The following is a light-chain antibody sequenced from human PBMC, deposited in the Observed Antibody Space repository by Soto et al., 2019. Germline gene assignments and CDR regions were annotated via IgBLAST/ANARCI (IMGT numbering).Light chain of an antibody. CDR1: SSDVGGYDY. J-gene: IGLJ1*01. CDR2: DNT. Sequence: QSVLTQPASVSGSPGQSITISCTGTSSDVGGYDYVSWYQQLPGKAPKLLIFDNTDRPSGVPDRFSGSRSGASASLAIAGLQADDEGDYYCQSSDNSPDTSYVFGSGTKLTVL. V-gene: IGLV2-14*01. CDR3: QSSDNSPDTSYV.